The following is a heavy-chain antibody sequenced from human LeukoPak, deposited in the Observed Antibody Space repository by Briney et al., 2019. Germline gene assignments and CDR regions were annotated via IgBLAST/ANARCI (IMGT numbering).Heavy chain of an antibody. Sequence: SQTLSLTCAISGDSVSSDSVSWNWIRQSPSRGLEWLGRTYYRSKWYTHYAESVKSRITINPDTSKNQFSRQLNSVTPQDTAVYYWARIRVGNIHFDYWGRGSLVTASS. V-gene: IGHV6-1*01. CDR3: ARIRVGNIHFDY. CDR2: TYYRSKWYT. CDR1: GDSVSSDSVS. J-gene: IGHJ4*02. D-gene: IGHD2/OR15-2a*01.